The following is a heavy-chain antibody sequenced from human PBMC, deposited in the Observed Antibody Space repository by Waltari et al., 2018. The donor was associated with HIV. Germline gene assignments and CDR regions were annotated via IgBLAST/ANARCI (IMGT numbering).Heavy chain of an antibody. V-gene: IGHV3-23*01. CDR2: ILGSGGST. CDR1: GFPFSSYA. D-gene: IGHD6-13*01. CDR3: AKDPEKFRSSIYYFES. J-gene: IGHJ4*02. Sequence: EVQLLESGGGLVQPGGSLRLSCAASGFPFSSYAMSWVGQAPGKGLEWVSSILGSGGSTHYTDSVKGRFTISRDNSKNTLYLQMNSLRADDTAVYYCAKDPEKFRSSIYYFESWGQGTLVTVSS.